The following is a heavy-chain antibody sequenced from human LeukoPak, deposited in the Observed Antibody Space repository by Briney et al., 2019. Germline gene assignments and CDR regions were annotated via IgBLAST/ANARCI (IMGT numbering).Heavy chain of an antibody. CDR2: ISGSGGST. Sequence: GGSLRLSCAASGFTFSSYAMSWVRQAPGKGLEWVSAISGSGGSTYCADSVKGRFTISRDNSKNTLYLQMNSLRAEDTAVYYCATDGDYYDRSGYPSPHDYWGQGTLVTVSS. V-gene: IGHV3-23*01. D-gene: IGHD3-22*01. J-gene: IGHJ4*02. CDR1: GFTFSSYA. CDR3: ATDGDYYDRSGYPSPHDY.